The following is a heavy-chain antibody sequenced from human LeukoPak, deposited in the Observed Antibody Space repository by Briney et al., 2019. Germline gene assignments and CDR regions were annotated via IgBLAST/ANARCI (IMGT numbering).Heavy chain of an antibody. CDR1: GGSISSGGYY. CDR2: IYYSGST. D-gene: IGHD3-22*01. Sequence: SETLSLTCTVSGGSISSGGYYWSWIRQHPGKGLEWIGYIYYSGSTYYNPSLKSRVTISVDTSKNQFSLKLSSVTAADTAVYYGARENYDSSVYYSDYGGQGPLVTVS. V-gene: IGHV4-31*03. CDR3: ARENYDSSVYYSDY. J-gene: IGHJ4*02.